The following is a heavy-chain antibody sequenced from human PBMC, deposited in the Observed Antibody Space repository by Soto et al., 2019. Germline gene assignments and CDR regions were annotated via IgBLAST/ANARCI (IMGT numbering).Heavy chain of an antibody. V-gene: IGHV4-34*01. D-gene: IGHD3-16*01. CDR3: ARDWFNRWGILTNSFNYYYGMDV. CDR1: GGSFSGYY. Sequence: PSETLSLTCAVYGGSFSGYYWSWIRQPPGKGLEWIGEINHSGSTNYNPSLKSRVTISVDTSNNQFSLKLSSVTAADTAVYYCARDWFNRWGILTNSFNYYYGMDVWGQGTTVTLSS. J-gene: IGHJ6*02. CDR2: INHSGST.